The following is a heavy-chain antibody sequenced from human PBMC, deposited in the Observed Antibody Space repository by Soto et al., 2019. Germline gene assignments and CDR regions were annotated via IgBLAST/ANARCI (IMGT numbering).Heavy chain of an antibody. J-gene: IGHJ6*03. CDR2: IYYSGGT. V-gene: IGHV4-31*03. CDR1: GGSISRGGYY. D-gene: IGHD5-12*01. CDR3: ARKDSGYADYMDV. Sequence: QVPLQESGPVLVKPSQTLSLTCTVSGGSISRGGYYWSWIRQHPGKGLEWTGYIYYSGGTYYNPSLKSRVTISVDTSENQFSLRLSSVTAADTAVYYCARKDSGYADYMDVWGKGTTVTVSS.